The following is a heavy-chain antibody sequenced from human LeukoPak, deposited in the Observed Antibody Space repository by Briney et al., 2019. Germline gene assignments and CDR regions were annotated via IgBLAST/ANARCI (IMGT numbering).Heavy chain of an antibody. CDR2: ISDRGSTI. CDR1: GFTFSSHE. V-gene: IGHV3-48*03. D-gene: IGHD1-26*01. CDR3: AGGPQYGGSYAY. Sequence: GGSLRLSCGASGFTFSSHEMAGVRQARGGGVEGLSYISDRGSTIKYADAVMGRFTISRDNARNSIYLQLNSLRAEDTAIYYCAGGPQYGGSYAYWGQGTLLTVSS. J-gene: IGHJ4*02.